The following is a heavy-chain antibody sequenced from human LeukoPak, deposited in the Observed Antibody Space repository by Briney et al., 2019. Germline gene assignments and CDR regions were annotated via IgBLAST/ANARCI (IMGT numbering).Heavy chain of an antibody. J-gene: IGHJ6*04. Sequence: GGSLRLSCAASGFTVSSNYMSWVRQAPGKGLEWVSVIYSGGSTYYADSVKGRFTISRDNSKNTLYLQMNNLRADDTAVYYCASETNSYVPPGSGMDVWGKGTTVTVSS. V-gene: IGHV3-53*01. CDR1: GFTVSSNY. D-gene: IGHD5-18*01. CDR2: IYSGGST. CDR3: ASETNSYVPPGSGMDV.